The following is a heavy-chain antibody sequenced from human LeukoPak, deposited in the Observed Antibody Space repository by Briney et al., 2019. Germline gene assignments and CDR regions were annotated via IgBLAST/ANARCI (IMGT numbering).Heavy chain of an antibody. CDR1: GSTFRSYT. D-gene: IGHD6-19*01. CDR2: ITSSSSSI. J-gene: IGHJ5*02. Sequence: GGSLRLSCAASGSTFRSYTMNWVRQAPGKGLEWVSCITSSSSSIYYADSVKGRFTISRDDGKNSLYLQMNSLRAEDTAVYYCAKDLREIAVAGSPFDPWGQGTLVTVSS. V-gene: IGHV3-21*01. CDR3: AKDLREIAVAGSPFDP.